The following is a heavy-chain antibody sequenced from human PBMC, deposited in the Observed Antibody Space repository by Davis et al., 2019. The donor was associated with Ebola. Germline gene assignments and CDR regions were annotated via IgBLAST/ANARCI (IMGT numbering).Heavy chain of an antibody. J-gene: IGHJ4*02. V-gene: IGHV1-18*01. D-gene: IGHD1-1*01. Sequence: AASVKVSCKASGDTFTSYGISWVRQAPGQGLEWMGWISAYNGNTNYAQKLQGRVTMTTDTSTSTAYMEVGILRSDDTAVYYCARAQFPTTSDHWGQGTLVTVSS. CDR2: ISAYNGNT. CDR3: ARAQFPTTSDH. CDR1: GDTFTSYG.